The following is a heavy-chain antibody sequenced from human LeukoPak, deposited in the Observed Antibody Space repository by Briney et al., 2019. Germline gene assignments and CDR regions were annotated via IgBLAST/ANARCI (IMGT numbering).Heavy chain of an antibody. CDR1: GFSFTNAW. J-gene: IGHJ4*02. CDR2: IRTEADGGTA. Sequence: PGGSLRLSCVVSGFSFTNAWMSRVRQAPGKGLDWVGRIRTEADGGTADYAAPVKGRFTISRDDSKNTLFLQMNSLESEDTAVYYCTKTSPHFDYWGQGILVTVSS. CDR3: TKTSPHFDY. V-gene: IGHV3-15*05.